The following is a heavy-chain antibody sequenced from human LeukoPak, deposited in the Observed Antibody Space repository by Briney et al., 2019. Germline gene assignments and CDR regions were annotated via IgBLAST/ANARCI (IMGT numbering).Heavy chain of an antibody. D-gene: IGHD5-18*01. J-gene: IGHJ4*02. CDR3: ARHLSGVTGYTYGRGIDY. CDR1: GFTFSSYW. Sequence: GGSLRLSCAASGFTFSSYWMSWVRQAPGKGLEWVANIKKNGSEKYYVDSVKGRFTISRDNAKTSLYLQMNSLRAEDTAVYYCARHLSGVTGYTYGRGIDYWGQGTLVTVSS. CDR2: IKKNGSEK. V-gene: IGHV3-7*01.